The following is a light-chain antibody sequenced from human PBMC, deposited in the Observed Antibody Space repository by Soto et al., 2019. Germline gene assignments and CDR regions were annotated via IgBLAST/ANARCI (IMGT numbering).Light chain of an antibody. Sequence: QSVLTQPPSASGTPGQRVTIACSGSRSNIGTNTVNWYQHLPGAAPELLIYSNNQRPSGVPDRFSGSKSGTSASLAISGLQSEDEASYYCAAWDDSLNGVFFGGGTKLTVL. J-gene: IGLJ2*01. V-gene: IGLV1-44*01. CDR1: RSNIGTNT. CDR3: AAWDDSLNGVF. CDR2: SNN.